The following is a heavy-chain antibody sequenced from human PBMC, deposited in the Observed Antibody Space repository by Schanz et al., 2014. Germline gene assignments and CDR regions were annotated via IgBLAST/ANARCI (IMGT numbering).Heavy chain of an antibody. J-gene: IGHJ4*02. V-gene: IGHV3-23*04. CDR2: ISARGEVS. Sequence: EVQLVESGGGLAQPGGSLRLSCAASGITFSGYSMNWVRQAPGKGLEWVSVISARGEVSKYSDSVKGRFIISRDNSKNTLYLQVNSLRAEDTAVYYCAKHVRSLTGNDYWGQGTLVTVSS. CDR3: AKHVRSLTGNDY. CDR1: GITFSGYS. D-gene: IGHD3-9*01.